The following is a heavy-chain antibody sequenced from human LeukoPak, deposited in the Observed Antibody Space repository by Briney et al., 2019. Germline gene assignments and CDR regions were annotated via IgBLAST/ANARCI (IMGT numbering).Heavy chain of an antibody. CDR1: GGSFSGYY. V-gene: IGHV4-34*01. D-gene: IGHD6-19*01. Sequence: KPSETLSLTCAVYGGSFSGYYWSWMRQPPGKGLEWIGEINHSGSTNYNPSLKSRVTISVDTSKNQFSLKLSSVTAADTAVYYCARRPSSGWNFDYWGQGTLVTVSS. CDR2: INHSGST. J-gene: IGHJ4*02. CDR3: ARRPSSGWNFDY.